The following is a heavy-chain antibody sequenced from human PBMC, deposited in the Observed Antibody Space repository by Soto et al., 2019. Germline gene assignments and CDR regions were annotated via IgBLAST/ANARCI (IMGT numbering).Heavy chain of an antibody. J-gene: IGHJ4*02. CDR1: GGSISSSSYY. V-gene: IGHV4-39*01. D-gene: IGHD3-10*01. Sequence: SETLSLTCTVSGGSISSSSYYWGWIRQPPGKGLEWIGSIYYSGSTYYNPSLKSRVTISVDTSKNQFSLKLSSVTAADTAVYYCARRLLWFGESAFDYWGQRTLVTVSS. CDR2: IYYSGST. CDR3: ARRLLWFGESAFDY.